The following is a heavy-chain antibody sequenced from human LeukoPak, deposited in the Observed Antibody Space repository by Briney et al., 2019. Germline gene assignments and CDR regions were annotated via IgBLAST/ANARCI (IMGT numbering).Heavy chain of an antibody. J-gene: IGHJ4*02. CDR3: ARSTLGTMTRLGDY. CDR1: GFIFSSHT. Sequence: QPGGSLRLSCAASGFIFSSHTMHWVRQAPGKGLEWVALISKDGTNDYYADSVKGRFTISRDNSKNTLYLQMNSLRSEDTAVYYCARSTLGTMTRLGDYWGQGTLVTVSS. V-gene: IGHV3-30-3*01. CDR2: ISKDGTND. D-gene: IGHD1-1*01.